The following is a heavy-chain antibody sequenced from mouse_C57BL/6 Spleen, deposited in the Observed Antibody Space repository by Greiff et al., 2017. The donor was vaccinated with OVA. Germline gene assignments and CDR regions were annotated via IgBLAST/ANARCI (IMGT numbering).Heavy chain of an antibody. V-gene: IGHV5-6*01. Sequence: EVKVVESGGDLVKPGGSLKLSCAASGFTFSSYGMSWVRQTPDKRLEWVATISSGGSYTYYPDSVKGRFTISRDNAKNTLYLQMSSLKSEDTAMYYCARQRDYYGSSYWYYFDYWGQGTTLTVSS. CDR1: GFTFSSYG. D-gene: IGHD1-1*01. J-gene: IGHJ2*01. CDR3: ARQRDYYGSSYWYYFDY. CDR2: ISSGGSYT.